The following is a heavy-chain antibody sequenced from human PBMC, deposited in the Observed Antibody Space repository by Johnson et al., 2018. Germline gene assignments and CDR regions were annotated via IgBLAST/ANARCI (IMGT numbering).Heavy chain of an antibody. Sequence: QVQLVESGGGVVQPGRSLRVSCAASGFIFSSYAMHWVRQAPGKGLEWVAVISYDGSNKYYADSVKGRFTISRDNSKNTLYLQMNSLRAEDTAVYYCARDPDHYSKGGDYYYNYMDVWGKGTTVTVSS. J-gene: IGHJ6*03. D-gene: IGHD3-16*01. V-gene: IGHV3-30-3*01. CDR1: GFIFSSYA. CDR3: ARDPDHYSKGGDYYYNYMDV. CDR2: ISYDGSNK.